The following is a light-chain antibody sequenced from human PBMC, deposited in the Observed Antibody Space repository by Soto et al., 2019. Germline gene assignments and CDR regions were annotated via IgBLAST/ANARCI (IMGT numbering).Light chain of an antibody. CDR3: SSYAGSTVV. V-gene: IGLV2-8*01. CDR2: DVS. Sequence: QSALTQPPSASGSPGQSVTISCTGTSSDVGGYNYVSWYQQHPGKAPKLMIYDVSKRPSGVPDRLSGSKSDNTASLTVSGLQAEDEADYYCSSYAGSTVVFGGGAKLTVL. J-gene: IGLJ2*01. CDR1: SSDVGGYNY.